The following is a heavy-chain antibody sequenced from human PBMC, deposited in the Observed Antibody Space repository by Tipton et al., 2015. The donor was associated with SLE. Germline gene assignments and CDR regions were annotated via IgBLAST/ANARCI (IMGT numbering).Heavy chain of an antibody. CDR2: IHTGGSDT. J-gene: IGHJ4*02. D-gene: IGHD5/OR15-5a*01. CDR3: ARHHDEVYRIDY. V-gene: IGHV5-51*01. Sequence: QLVQSRAEVKKPGESLKISCKGSGYNFTINWIAWVRQMPGKGLEWMGIIHTGGSDTRYCPSFQGQVTMSADKSISTAYLQWNSLKASDTAMYYCARHHDEVYRIDYWGQGTLVTVSS. CDR1: GYNFTINW.